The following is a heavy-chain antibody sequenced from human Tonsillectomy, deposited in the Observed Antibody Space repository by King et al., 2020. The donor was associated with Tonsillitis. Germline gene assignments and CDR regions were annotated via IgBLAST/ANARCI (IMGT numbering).Heavy chain of an antibody. D-gene: IGHD3-10*01. V-gene: IGHV3-30*04. Sequence: VQLVESGGGVVQPGRSLRLSCAASGFTFNNYPMHWFRQAPGKGLQCVSLISYDGSKKYYADSVKGRFTISRHNSKNTVYLQMNSLRIEDTALYYCARPIGRDYYYGMDVWGQGTTVTVPS. CDR3: ARPIGRDYYYGMDV. J-gene: IGHJ6*02. CDR1: GFTFNNYP. CDR2: ISYDGSKK.